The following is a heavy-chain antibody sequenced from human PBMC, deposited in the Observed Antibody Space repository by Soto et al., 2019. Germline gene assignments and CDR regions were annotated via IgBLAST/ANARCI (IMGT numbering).Heavy chain of an antibody. Sequence: PGGSLRLSCSASGFTFSSYAMHWVRQAPGKGLEYVSAISSNGGSTYYADSVKGRFTISRDNSKNTLYLQMSSLRAEDTAVYYCVTWEEGLVTMVRGVNSYGMDVWGQGTTVTVS. CDR3: VTWEEGLVTMVRGVNSYGMDV. D-gene: IGHD3-10*01. V-gene: IGHV3-64D*06. J-gene: IGHJ6*02. CDR2: ISSNGGST. CDR1: GFTFSSYA.